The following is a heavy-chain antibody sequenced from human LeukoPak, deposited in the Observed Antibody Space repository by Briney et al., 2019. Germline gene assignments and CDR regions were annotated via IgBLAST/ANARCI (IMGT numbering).Heavy chain of an antibody. V-gene: IGHV4-4*07. CDR1: GGSISSYY. Sequence: PSETLSLTCTVSGGSISSYYWTWIRQPAGLGLEWIGRIYTTGGTTYNPSLKSRATMSTDTSKNQFSLKLSSVTAADTAVYYCARHERGYCSGGSCYAFMGWGQGTLVTVSS. J-gene: IGHJ4*02. D-gene: IGHD2-15*01. CDR3: ARHERGYCSGGSCYAFMG. CDR2: IYTTGGT.